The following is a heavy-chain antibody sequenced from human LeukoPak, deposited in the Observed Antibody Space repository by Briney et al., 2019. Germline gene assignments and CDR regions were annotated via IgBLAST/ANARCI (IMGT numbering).Heavy chain of an antibody. CDR3: ARGLSIWWLYYYYYYMDV. D-gene: IGHD2-21*01. V-gene: IGHV4-59*12. Sequence: SETLSLTCTVSGGSISSYYWSWLRQPPGKGLEWIGYIYYSGSTNYNPSLKSRVTISVDTSKNQFSLKLSSVTAADTAVYYCARGLSIWWLYYYYYYMDVWGKGTTVTVSS. J-gene: IGHJ6*03. CDR1: GGSISSYY. CDR2: IYYSGST.